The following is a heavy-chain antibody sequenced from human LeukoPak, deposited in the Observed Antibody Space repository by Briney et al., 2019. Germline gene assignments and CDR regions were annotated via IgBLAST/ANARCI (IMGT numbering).Heavy chain of an antibody. J-gene: IGHJ6*03. Sequence: PSETLSLTCTVSGGSISSSSYYWGWIRQPPGKGLEWIGSIYYSGSTYYNPSLKSRVTISVDTSKNQFSLKLSSVTAADTAVYYCARRRLELEVDYYYMDVWGKGTTVTVSS. CDR1: GGSISSSSYY. CDR2: IYYSGST. CDR3: ARRRLELEVDYYYMDV. D-gene: IGHD1-7*01. V-gene: IGHV4-39*01.